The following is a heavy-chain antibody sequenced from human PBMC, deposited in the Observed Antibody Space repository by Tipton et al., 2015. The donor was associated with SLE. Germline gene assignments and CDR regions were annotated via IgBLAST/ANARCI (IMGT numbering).Heavy chain of an antibody. J-gene: IGHJ4*02. CDR2: IKQDESDK. V-gene: IGHV3-7*01. CDR1: GFTLSSQW. Sequence: SLRLSCASSGFTLSSQWVNWVRQSPGKGLEWVAIIKQDESDKKYVDSVKGRFTISRDNTKDSVYLQMNSLRAEDTGLYYCASGAGWLIDYWGQGTLVTVSS. D-gene: IGHD6-19*01. CDR3: ASGAGWLIDY.